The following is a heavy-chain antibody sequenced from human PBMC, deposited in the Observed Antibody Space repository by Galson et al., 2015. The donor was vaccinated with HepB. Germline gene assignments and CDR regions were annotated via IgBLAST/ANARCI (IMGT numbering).Heavy chain of an antibody. J-gene: IGHJ4*02. CDR1: GASISSSPYY. Sequence: LSLTCTVSGASISSSPYYWGWIRQPPGKGLEWIGSISYSGGTDYNPSLKSRVAISVDTSKNQFFLKVSSVTAADTAVYYCARQWTQARGSVGYWGQGTLVTVSS. D-gene: IGHD3/OR15-3a*01. V-gene: IGHV4-39*01. CDR2: ISYSGGT. CDR3: ARQWTQARGSVGY.